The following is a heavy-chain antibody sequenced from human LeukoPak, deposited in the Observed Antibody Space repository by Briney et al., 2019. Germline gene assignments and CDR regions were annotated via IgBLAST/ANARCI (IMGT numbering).Heavy chain of an antibody. CDR1: GFTFSSLT. CDR2: ISWNSGSI. Sequence: GGSLRLSCAASGFTFSSLTMNWVRQAPGKGLEWVSGISWNSGSIGYADSVKGRFTISRDNAKNSLYLQMNSLRAEDMALYYCAKDRYYDFWSGYSAYDYWGQGTLVTVSS. CDR3: AKDRYYDFWSGYSAYDY. D-gene: IGHD3-3*01. V-gene: IGHV3-9*03. J-gene: IGHJ4*02.